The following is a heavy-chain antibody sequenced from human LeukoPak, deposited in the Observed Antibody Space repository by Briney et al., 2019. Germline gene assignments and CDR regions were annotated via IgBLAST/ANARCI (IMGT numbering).Heavy chain of an antibody. CDR2: ISAYNGNT. V-gene: IGHV1-18*01. D-gene: IGHD3-22*01. CDR1: GYTSMSHG. J-gene: IGHJ4*02. CDR3: ARGSPHRRNYDRSGYYSYYFDY. Sequence: ASVKVSCKASGYTSMSHGISWVRQAPGQGLEWMGWISAYNGNTKYAQKVQGRVTMTTDTSTSTAYMEVRSLRSDDTAVYYCARGSPHRRNYDRSGYYSYYFDYWGQGTLVTVSS.